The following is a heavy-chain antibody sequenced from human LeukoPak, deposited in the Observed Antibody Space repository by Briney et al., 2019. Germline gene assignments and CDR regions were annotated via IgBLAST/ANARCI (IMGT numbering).Heavy chain of an antibody. CDR3: ARYNSAWKTDDY. Sequence: GGSLRLSCAASGFTFSAHTMSWVRQAPGKGLEWVSSISPSSTNIFQPASMKGRFTISRDNAKNSLYLQMNSLRAEDTAVYFCARYNSAWKTDDYWGQGTLVTVSS. V-gene: IGHV3-21*04. CDR2: ISPSSTNI. D-gene: IGHD6-19*01. J-gene: IGHJ4*02. CDR1: GFTFSAHT.